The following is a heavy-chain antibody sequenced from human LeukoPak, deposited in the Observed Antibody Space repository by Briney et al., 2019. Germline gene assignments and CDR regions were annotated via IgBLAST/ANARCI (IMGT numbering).Heavy chain of an antibody. CDR1: GGTFSSYA. J-gene: IGHJ3*02. CDR2: IIPIFGTA. V-gene: IGHV1-69*05. CDR3: ARAWARGYCTSGVCHDAFDI. Sequence: SVKVSCKASGGTFSSYAISWVRQAPGQGLEWMGGIIPIFGTANYAQKFQGRVTITTDESTSTAYMELSSLRSEDTAVYYCARAWARGYCTSGVCHDAFDIWGQGTMVTVSS. D-gene: IGHD2-8*01.